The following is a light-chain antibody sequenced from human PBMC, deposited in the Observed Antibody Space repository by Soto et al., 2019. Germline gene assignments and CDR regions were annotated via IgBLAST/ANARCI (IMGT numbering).Light chain of an antibody. J-gene: IGKJ1*01. Sequence: IVLTQSPGTLSSSPGERATLSCRASQSVSTSNLAWYQQRPGQAPRLRIYGASRRATGIPDRFSGSGSGTDFTLIISRLEPEDLAVYYCQQYDNSVWTFGQGTKVEIK. V-gene: IGKV3-20*01. CDR1: QSVSTSN. CDR3: QQYDNSVWT. CDR2: GAS.